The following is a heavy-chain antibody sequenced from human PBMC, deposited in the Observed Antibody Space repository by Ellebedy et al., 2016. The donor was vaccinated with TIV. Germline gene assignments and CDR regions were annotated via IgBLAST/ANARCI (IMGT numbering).Heavy chain of an antibody. Sequence: GGSLRLSREASGFNFSNSNLNWVRQAPGKGLEWVSYISTGSRNIYDADSVKGRFTISIDNAKNSLYLHMNSLRDEDTAVYYCARDGAYNYDTYWYFDLWGRGTLVTVSS. V-gene: IGHV3-48*02. CDR2: ISTGSRNI. J-gene: IGHJ2*01. CDR1: GFNFSNSN. CDR3: ARDGAYNYDTYWYFDL. D-gene: IGHD5-18*01.